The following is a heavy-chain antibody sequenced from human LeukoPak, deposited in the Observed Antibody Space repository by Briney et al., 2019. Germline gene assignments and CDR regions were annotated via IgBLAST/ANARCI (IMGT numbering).Heavy chain of an antibody. Sequence: SVKVSCKASGYTFTSYGISWVRQAPGQGLEWMGWISAYNGNTNYAQKLQGRVTMTTDTSTSTAYMELRSLRSDDTAVYYCARAYGDYAYYYYGMDVWGQGTTVTVSS. V-gene: IGHV1-18*04. J-gene: IGHJ6*02. CDR3: ARAYGDYAYYYYGMDV. D-gene: IGHD4-17*01. CDR2: ISAYNGNT. CDR1: GYTFTSYG.